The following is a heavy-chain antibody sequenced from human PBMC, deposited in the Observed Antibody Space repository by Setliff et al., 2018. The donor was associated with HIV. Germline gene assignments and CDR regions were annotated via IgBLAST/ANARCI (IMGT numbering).Heavy chain of an antibody. CDR1: GFTLNRYW. V-gene: IGHV3-7*05. CDR2: IKQDGSEI. Sequence: GGSLRLSCAASGFTLNRYWMSWVRQAPGKGLEWVANIKQDGSEIHYVDSVKGRFTISRDNAKNSLYLQMNSLSAEDTAVYYCARDYKRGRYYDSSGYESDAFDIWGQGEMVTVSS. J-gene: IGHJ3*02. D-gene: IGHD3-22*01. CDR3: ARDYKRGRYYDSSGYESDAFDI.